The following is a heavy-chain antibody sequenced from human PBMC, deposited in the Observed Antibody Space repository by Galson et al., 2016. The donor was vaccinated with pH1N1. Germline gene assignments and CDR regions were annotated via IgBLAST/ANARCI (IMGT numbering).Heavy chain of an antibody. V-gene: IGHV2-26*01. J-gene: IGHJ2*01. CDR2: IFSNDEK. D-gene: IGHD4-17*01. CDR1: GDSVSSGGYY. Sequence: ETLSLTCSVSGDSVSSGGYYWSWIRQPPGKALEWLAHIFSNDEKSYRPSLKSRLTISKDTSENQVILTLTNMDPVDTATYFCARITEYDYADYASFWYFDLWGPGTLVTVSS. CDR3: ARITEYDYADYASFWYFDL.